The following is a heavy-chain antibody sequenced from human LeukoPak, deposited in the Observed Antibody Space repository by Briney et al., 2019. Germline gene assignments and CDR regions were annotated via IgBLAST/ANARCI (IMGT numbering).Heavy chain of an antibody. J-gene: IGHJ4*02. CDR2: INPNSGGT. CDR1: GYTFAGYY. V-gene: IGHV1-2*02. Sequence: ASVKVSCKASGYTFAGYYMHWVRQAPGQGLEWMGWINPNSGGTNYAQKFQGRVTMTRDTSISTAYMELSRLRSDDTAVYYCAREGEEGGYGDYWGQGTLVTVSS. D-gene: IGHD6-25*01. CDR3: AREGEEGGYGDY.